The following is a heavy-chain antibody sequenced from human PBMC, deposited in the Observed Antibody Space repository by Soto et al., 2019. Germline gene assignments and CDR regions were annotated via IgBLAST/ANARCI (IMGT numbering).Heavy chain of an antibody. J-gene: IGHJ4*02. D-gene: IGHD5-18*01. CDR2: VNIYEGST. V-gene: IGHV1-18*01. CDR1: GYSFTSYG. Sequence: QVQLVQSGAEVRKPGASVKVSCKASGYSFTSYGITWVRQAPGQGLEWMGWVNIYEGSTNYAQKFQGRVTMTTDTYTSTVYLEVRSLRSDDTAMYYCARERGGYAYGDYWGQGTLVTVSS. CDR3: ARERGGYAYGDY.